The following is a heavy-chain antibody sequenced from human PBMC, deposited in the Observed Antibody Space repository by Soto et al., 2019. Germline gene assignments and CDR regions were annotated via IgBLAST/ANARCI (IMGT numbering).Heavy chain of an antibody. CDR3: ARLNTMIVV. Sequence: SLTCTVSGCSSSSYSWSWIRQPPGKGLEWIGYIYYSGSTNYNPSLKSRVTISVDTSKNQFSLKLSSVTAADTAVYYCARLNTMIVVWGQGTLVTVSS. D-gene: IGHD3-22*01. V-gene: IGHV4-59*01. CDR2: IYYSGST. J-gene: IGHJ4*02. CDR1: GCSSSSYS.